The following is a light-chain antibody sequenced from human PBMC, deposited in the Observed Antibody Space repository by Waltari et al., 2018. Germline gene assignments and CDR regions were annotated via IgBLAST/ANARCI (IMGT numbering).Light chain of an antibody. CDR3: CSFAGSHTCGV. V-gene: IGLV2-11*01. CDR1: SSDVGGYNY. Sequence: QSALTQPRSVSGSPGQSVTISCTGTSSDVGGYNYVSWYQQHPGKAPKLMMYDVSKRPSGVPGRFSGTNSGNTASLTISGLQTEDEADYYCCSFAGSHTCGVFGGGTKLTVL. CDR2: DVS. J-gene: IGLJ2*01.